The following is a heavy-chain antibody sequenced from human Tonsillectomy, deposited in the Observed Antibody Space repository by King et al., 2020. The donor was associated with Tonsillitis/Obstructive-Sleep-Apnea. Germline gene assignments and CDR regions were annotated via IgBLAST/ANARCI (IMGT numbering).Heavy chain of an antibody. Sequence: VQLVESGGGLVQPGRSLRLSCAASGFTFNDYAVHWVRQAPGKGLEWVSGISWNSGSIGYADSVQGRFTISRDNAKNSLYLQMNSLGAEDTALYYCAKDKERGFVMLRGVISAPFDFWGQGTLVTVPS. CDR3: AKDKERGFVMLRGVISAPFDF. D-gene: IGHD3-10*01. J-gene: IGHJ4*02. CDR2: ISWNSGSI. CDR1: GFTFNDYA. V-gene: IGHV3-9*01.